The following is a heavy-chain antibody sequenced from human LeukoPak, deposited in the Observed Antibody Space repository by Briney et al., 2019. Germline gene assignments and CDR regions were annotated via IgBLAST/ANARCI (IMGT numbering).Heavy chain of an antibody. D-gene: IGHD3-22*01. CDR1: GYSISSGYY. Sequence: SETLSLTCTVSGYSISSGYYWGWIRQPPGKGLEWIGSICHSGSTYYNPSLKSRVTISVDTSENQFSLKLSSVTAADTAVYYCARDPDKPWGQGTLVTVSS. CDR3: ARDPDKP. J-gene: IGHJ5*02. V-gene: IGHV4-38-2*02. CDR2: ICHSGST.